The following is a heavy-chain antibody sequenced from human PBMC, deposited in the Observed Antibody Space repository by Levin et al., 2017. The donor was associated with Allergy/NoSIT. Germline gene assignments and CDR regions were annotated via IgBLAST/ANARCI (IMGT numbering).Heavy chain of an antibody. V-gene: IGHV3-30*04. CDR1: GFTFSSYA. J-gene: IGHJ4*02. CDR3: ARDMRAWGVVVINGDNDY. Sequence: LTGGSLRLSCAASGFTFSSYAMHWVRQAPGKGLQWLAAISYDGSNKYYADSVKGRFTISRDNSKNTLYLQMNSLRAEDTAVYYCARDMRAWGVVVINGDNDYWGQGTLVTVSS. D-gene: IGHD3-22*01. CDR2: ISYDGSNK.